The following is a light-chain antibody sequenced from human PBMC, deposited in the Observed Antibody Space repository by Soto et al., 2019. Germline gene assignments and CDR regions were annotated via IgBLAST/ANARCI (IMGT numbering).Light chain of an antibody. CDR3: SSYTSSSTLYV. V-gene: IGLV2-14*01. CDR1: SSDVGGYNY. J-gene: IGLJ1*01. Sequence: QSVLAQPASVSGSPGQSITISCTGTSSDVGGYNYVSWYQQHPGKAPKLMIYDVSNRPSGVSNRFSGSKSGNMASLTISGLQAEDEADYYCSSYTSSSTLYVFGTGTKVTDL. CDR2: DVS.